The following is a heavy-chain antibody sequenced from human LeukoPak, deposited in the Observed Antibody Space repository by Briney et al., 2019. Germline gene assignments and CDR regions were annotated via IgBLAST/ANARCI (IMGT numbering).Heavy chain of an antibody. CDR2: IYHSGST. V-gene: IGHV4-38-2*01. D-gene: IGHD3-22*01. Sequence: PSETLSLTCAVSGYSISSGYYWGWIRQPPGKGMEWIGSIYHSGSTYYNPSLKSRVTISVDTSKNQFSLKLSSVTAADTAVYYCARGDYYDSSGYYYSYYYMDVWGKGTTVTVSS. J-gene: IGHJ6*03. CDR1: GYSISSGYY. CDR3: ARGDYYDSSGYYYSYYYMDV.